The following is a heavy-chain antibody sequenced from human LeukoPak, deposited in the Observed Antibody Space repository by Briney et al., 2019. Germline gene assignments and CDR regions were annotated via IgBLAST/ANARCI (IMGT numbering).Heavy chain of an antibody. J-gene: IGHJ4*02. V-gene: IGHV3-7*01. D-gene: IGHD3-16*02. CDR3: ARDTYRFFDY. Sequence: GGSLRLSCAASGFTFSSYWMGWVRQAPGKGLEWVANIKEDGSDKYYVDSVKGRFTISRDNAKNSLYLQMNSLRAEDTAVYYCARDTYRFFDYWGQGTLVTVSS. CDR1: GFTFSSYW. CDR2: IKEDGSDK.